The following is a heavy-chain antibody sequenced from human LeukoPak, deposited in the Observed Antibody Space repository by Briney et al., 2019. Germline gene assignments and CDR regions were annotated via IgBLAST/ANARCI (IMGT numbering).Heavy chain of an antibody. CDR1: GFIYGDYG. D-gene: IGHD3-22*01. V-gene: IGHV3-49*03. CDR3: SRDSSAYSYYFDY. Sequence: GGSLRLSCTASGFIYGDYGMSWFRQAPGKGLEWVGFIRGKAYGGTTEYAASVKGRFTISRDDSKSIDYLQMNSLKTEDTAVYYCSRDSSAYSYYFDYWGQGTLVTVSS. J-gene: IGHJ4*02. CDR2: IRGKAYGGTT.